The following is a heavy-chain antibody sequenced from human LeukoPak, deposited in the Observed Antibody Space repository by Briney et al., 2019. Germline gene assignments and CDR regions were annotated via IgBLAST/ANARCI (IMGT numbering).Heavy chain of an antibody. CDR2: INPNSGGT. D-gene: IGHD6-19*01. V-gene: IGHV1-2*02. J-gene: IGHJ4*02. CDR3: ARVIIAVAGPHFDY. CDR1: GYTFTGYY. Sequence: ASVTVSCTASGYTFTGYYMHWVRQAPGQGLEWMGWINPNSGGTNYAQKFQGRVTMTRDTSISTAYMELSRLRSDDTAVYYCARVIIAVAGPHFDYWGQGTLVTVSS.